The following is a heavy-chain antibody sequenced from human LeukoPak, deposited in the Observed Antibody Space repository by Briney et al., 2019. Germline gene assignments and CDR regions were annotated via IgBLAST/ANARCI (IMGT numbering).Heavy chain of an antibody. J-gene: IGHJ5*02. CDR3: ARDSGYYDFWSGYFLSATPGGGFDP. V-gene: IGHV4-34*01. CDR2: INDGGRT. CDR1: GGSLGGYF. D-gene: IGHD3-3*01. Sequence: SETLSLTCGVYGGSLGGYFWSWIRQPPGKGLEWIGEINDGGRTNYNPPLKSRVTISVDTSKNHFSLKLSSVTAADTAVYYCARDSGYYDFWSGYFLSATPGGGFDPWGQGTLVTVSS.